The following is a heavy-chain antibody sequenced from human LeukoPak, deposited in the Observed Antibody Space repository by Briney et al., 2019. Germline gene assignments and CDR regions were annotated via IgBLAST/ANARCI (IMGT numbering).Heavy chain of an antibody. J-gene: IGHJ4*02. V-gene: IGHV3-21*01. CDR1: GFTFSSYS. Sequence: PGGSLRLSCAASGFTFSSYSMNWVRQAPGEGLEWVSSISSSSSYIYYADSVKGRFTISRDNAKNSLYLQMNSLRAEDTAVYYCARDGRRAMVDWGQGTLVTVSS. CDR2: ISSSSSYI. CDR3: ARDGRRAMVD. D-gene: IGHD5-18*01.